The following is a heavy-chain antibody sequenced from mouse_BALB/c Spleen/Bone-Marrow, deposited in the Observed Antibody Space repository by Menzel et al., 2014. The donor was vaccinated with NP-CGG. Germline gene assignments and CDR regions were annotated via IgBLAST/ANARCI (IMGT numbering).Heavy chain of an antibody. V-gene: IGHV14-3*02. CDR1: GFNIKDTY. D-gene: IGHD2-14*01. CDR3: ASYRYGWYFDV. Sequence: HLVESVAALVNSGASVKLSCTASGFNIKDTYMHWAKQRPEQGLEWIGRIDPAIFTKYDPKFQGKATMTADTSSNTNYLHLSSLTSEDTAVYCCASYRYGWYFDVWGAGTTSTGSS. J-gene: IGHJ1*01. CDR2: IDPAIFT.